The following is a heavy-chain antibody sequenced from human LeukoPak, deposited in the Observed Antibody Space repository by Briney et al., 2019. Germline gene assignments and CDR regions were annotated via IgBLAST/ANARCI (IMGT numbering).Heavy chain of an antibody. D-gene: IGHD3-10*01. CDR3: ARAKGNYYGSGSYFNY. J-gene: IGHJ4*01. CDR2: ISSNGGST. V-gene: IGHV3-64*01. CDR1: GFTFSSYA. Sequence: GGSLRLSCAASGFTFSSYAMHWVRQAPGKGLEYVSAISSNGGSTYYANSVKGRFTISRDNSKNTLYLQMGSLRAEDMAVYYCARAKGNYYGSGSYFNYWGHGTLVTVSS.